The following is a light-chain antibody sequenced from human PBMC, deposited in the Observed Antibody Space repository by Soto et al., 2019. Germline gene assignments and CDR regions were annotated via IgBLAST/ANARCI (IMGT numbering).Light chain of an antibody. CDR3: QQRFDWPKIT. V-gene: IGKV3D-20*02. J-gene: IGKJ5*01. Sequence: EIVLTQSPGTLSLSLGERATLSCRAIQSISSTSLAWYQQKPGQAPRLLIYGASTRATGIPARFSGSGSGTDFTLTISSLEPEDFGVFYCQQRFDWPKITFGQGTRLEIK. CDR2: GAS. CDR1: QSISSTS.